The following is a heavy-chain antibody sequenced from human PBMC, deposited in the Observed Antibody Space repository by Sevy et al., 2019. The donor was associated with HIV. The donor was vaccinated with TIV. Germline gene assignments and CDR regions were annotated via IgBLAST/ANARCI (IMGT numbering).Heavy chain of an antibody. D-gene: IGHD2-2*01. CDR3: AKDRVIQLLEYDYYGMDV. V-gene: IGHV3-30*18. Sequence: GGSLRLSCAASGFTFSTYAMHWVRQAPGKGLEWVAVVSNDGTNKQYTDSVKGRFTISRDNSKKTLYLQMNSLRAEDTAVYYCAKDRVIQLLEYDYYGMDVWGQGAAVTVSS. CDR1: GFTFSTYA. CDR2: VSNDGTNK. J-gene: IGHJ6*02.